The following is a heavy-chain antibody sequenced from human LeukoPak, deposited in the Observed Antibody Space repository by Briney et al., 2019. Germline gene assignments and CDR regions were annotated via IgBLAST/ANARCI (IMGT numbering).Heavy chain of an antibody. CDR1: GGSIRNYY. Sequence: SEILSLTCTVSGGSIRNYYWSWIRQPPGKGLEWIGYIYYSGSTNYNPSLKSRVTISVDTSKNQFSLKLSSVTAADTAVYYCARDVAAAVNWFDPWGQGTLVTVSS. V-gene: IGHV4-59*01. CDR2: IYYSGST. CDR3: ARDVAAAVNWFDP. D-gene: IGHD6-13*01. J-gene: IGHJ5*02.